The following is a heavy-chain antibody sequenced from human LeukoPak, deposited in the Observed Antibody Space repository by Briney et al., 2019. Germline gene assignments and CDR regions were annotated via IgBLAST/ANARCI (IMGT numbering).Heavy chain of an antibody. CDR1: GYSIMSTFY. CDR2: AYHSGST. Sequence: SETLSLTCTVSGYSIMSTFYWGWIRQSPGKGLEWIGNAYHSGSTYSNPSLRSRVTISVDTSKNQFSLKLSSVTAADTAVYYCARVSDDEHGGNSGAIYFESWGQGTVVTVSS. D-gene: IGHD4-23*01. V-gene: IGHV4-38-2*02. J-gene: IGHJ4*02. CDR3: ARVSDDEHGGNSGAIYFES.